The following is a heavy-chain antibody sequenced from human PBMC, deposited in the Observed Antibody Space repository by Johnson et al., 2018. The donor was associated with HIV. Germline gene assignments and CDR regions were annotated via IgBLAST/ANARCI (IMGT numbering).Heavy chain of an antibody. CDR3: TTADIVGTFDI. J-gene: IGHJ3*02. V-gene: IGHV3-73*01. Sequence: EVQLVESGGGLVQPGGSLKLSCAASGFTFSGSAMHWVRQASGKGLEWVGRIRSKANSYATAYAASVKGKFTISRDDSKNTAYLQMNSLKTEDTAVYYCTTADIVGTFDIWGQGTMVTVS. CDR2: IRSKANSYAT. CDR1: GFTFSGSA. D-gene: IGHD2-15*01.